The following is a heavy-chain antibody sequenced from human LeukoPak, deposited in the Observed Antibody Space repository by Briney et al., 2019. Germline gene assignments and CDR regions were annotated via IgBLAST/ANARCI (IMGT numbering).Heavy chain of an antibody. D-gene: IGHD3-3*01. CDR2: IKQDGSEK. CDR1: GFTFSSYW. J-gene: IGHJ4*02. Sequence: PGGSLRLSCAAFGFTFSSYWMSWVRQAPGKGLEWVANIKQDGSEKYYVDSVKGRFTISRDNAKNSLYLQMNSLRAEDTAVYYCARDVSDLSYYDFWSGYQYYFDYWGQGTLVTVSS. CDR3: ARDVSDLSYYDFWSGYQYYFDY. V-gene: IGHV3-7*01.